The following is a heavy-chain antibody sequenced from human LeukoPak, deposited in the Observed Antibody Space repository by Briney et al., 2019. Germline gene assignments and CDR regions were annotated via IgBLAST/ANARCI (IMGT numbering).Heavy chain of an antibody. D-gene: IGHD4-11*01. V-gene: IGHV3-74*01. CDR3: VRGLGDV. CDR1: GFIFRNFW. Sequence: GGSLRLSCSVSGFIFRNFWMHWVRQAPGKGPEWVSRINNDGNLVTYADSVKGRLTISRDSARDTVFLQMNSLRVEDTAVYYCVRGLGDVWGKGTLVTVSS. CDR2: INNDGNLV. J-gene: IGHJ6*04.